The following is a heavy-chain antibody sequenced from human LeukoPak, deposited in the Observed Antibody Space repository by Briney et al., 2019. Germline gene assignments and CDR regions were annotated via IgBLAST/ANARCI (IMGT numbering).Heavy chain of an antibody. D-gene: IGHD6-13*01. Sequence: SETLSLTCTVCGFPISSGYHWAAIRQSPGKGLEWIGSIYYSGSTYYNPSLKSRVTISVDTSKNQFSLKLSSVTAADTAVYYCARRYSSIFDYWGQGTLVTVSS. CDR3: ARRYSSIFDY. V-gene: IGHV4-38-2*02. CDR1: GFPISSGYH. J-gene: IGHJ4*02. CDR2: IYYSGST.